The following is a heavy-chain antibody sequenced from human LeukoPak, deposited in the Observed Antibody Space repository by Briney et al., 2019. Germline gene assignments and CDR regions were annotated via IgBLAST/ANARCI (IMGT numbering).Heavy chain of an antibody. Sequence: PSETLSLTCTVSGGSISSYYWSWIRQPPGKGLEGIGYIYTSGSTNYNPSLKSRVTISVDTSKNQFSLKLSSVTAADTAVYYCARLISGNYYYYYMDVWGKGTTVTVSS. CDR1: GGSISSYY. J-gene: IGHJ6*03. CDR2: IYTSGST. CDR3: ARLISGNYYYYYMDV. D-gene: IGHD1-26*01. V-gene: IGHV4-4*09.